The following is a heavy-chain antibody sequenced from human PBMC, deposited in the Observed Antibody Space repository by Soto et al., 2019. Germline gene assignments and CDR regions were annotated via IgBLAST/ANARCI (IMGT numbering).Heavy chain of an antibody. D-gene: IGHD1-26*01. CDR3: ARQDGTPFDY. Sequence: SETLSLSCTVSGGSISSSSYYWGWIRQPPGKGLEWIGSIYYSGSTYYNPSLKSRVTISVDTSKNQFSLKLSSVTAADTAVYYCARQDGTPFDYWGQGTLVTVSS. CDR2: IYYSGST. V-gene: IGHV4-39*01. CDR1: GGSISSSSYY. J-gene: IGHJ4*02.